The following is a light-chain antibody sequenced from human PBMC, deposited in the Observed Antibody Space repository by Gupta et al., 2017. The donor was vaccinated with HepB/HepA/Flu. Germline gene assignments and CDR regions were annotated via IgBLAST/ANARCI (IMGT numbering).Light chain of an antibody. V-gene: IGKV3-15*01. Sequence: ETLMMQHSATLSASPGERVTLSCRGSQSVSSNLAWYQKKPAEAPRLLSYGASPRATGIPPKFSGTVYGTEFTLTISGLQSEDFAVYICQKYEGLPPLTFGGGTKVDI. CDR2: GAS. CDR3: QKYEGLPPLT. CDR1: QSVSSN. J-gene: IGKJ4*01.